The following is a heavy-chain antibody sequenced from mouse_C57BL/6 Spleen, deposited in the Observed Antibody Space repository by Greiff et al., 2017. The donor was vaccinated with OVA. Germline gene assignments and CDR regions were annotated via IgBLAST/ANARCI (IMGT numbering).Heavy chain of an antibody. V-gene: IGHV1-64*01. CDR1: GYTFTSYW. CDR2: IHPNSGST. Sequence: VQLQQPGAELVKPGASVKLSCKASGYTFTSYWMHWVKQRPGQGLEWIGMIHPNSGSTNYNEKFKSKATLTVDKSSSTAYMQLSSLTSEDSAVYYGAKDYGSSPLAMDYWGQGTSVTVSS. CDR3: AKDYGSSPLAMDY. J-gene: IGHJ4*01. D-gene: IGHD1-1*01.